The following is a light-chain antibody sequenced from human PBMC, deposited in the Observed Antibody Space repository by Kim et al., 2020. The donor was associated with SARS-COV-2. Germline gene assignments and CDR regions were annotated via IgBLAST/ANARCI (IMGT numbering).Light chain of an antibody. CDR1: QSISRY. J-gene: IGKJ4*01. CDR3: QQSYSTPQLT. Sequence: SVGDRVTITCRESQSISRYLNWYQQKPGKAPKRLIYAASSLQSGVPSRFGGSGFGTDFTITISSMQPEDFATYYCQQSYSTPQLTFGGGTKVEIK. V-gene: IGKV1-39*01. CDR2: AAS.